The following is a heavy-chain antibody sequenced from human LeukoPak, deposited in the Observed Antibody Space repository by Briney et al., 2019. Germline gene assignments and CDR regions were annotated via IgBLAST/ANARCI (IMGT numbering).Heavy chain of an antibody. V-gene: IGHV3-74*01. CDR2: INKDGSNT. J-gene: IGHJ4*02. CDR3: GLRAARVNDY. CDR1: GFTFSSYW. D-gene: IGHD2-21*01. Sequence: GGSLRLSCAGSGFTFSSYWMHCVRQAPGKGLVWVSRINKDGSNTSYADSVQGRFIISRDNAKNTLYLQMNSLGAEDTAMYYCGLRAARVNDYWGQGTLVTVSS.